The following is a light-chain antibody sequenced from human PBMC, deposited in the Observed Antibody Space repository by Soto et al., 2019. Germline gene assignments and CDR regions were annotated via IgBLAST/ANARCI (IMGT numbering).Light chain of an antibody. CDR1: QSVSSN. J-gene: IGKJ5*01. CDR3: QQYNNWPQIT. Sequence: EIVMTQSPDTLSLSPGQRATLSCRASQSVSSNYLAWHQHRPGQAPRPLIYGAHYRAPGIPDRFSGSGSGAEFSLTISSLQSEDFAVYYCQQYNNWPQITFGQGTRLEIK. CDR2: GAH. V-gene: IGKV3D-15*01.